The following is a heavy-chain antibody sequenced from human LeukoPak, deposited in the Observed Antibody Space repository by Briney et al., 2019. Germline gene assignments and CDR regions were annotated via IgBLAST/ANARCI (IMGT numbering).Heavy chain of an antibody. J-gene: IGHJ4*02. CDR2: ISGSGGST. CDR3: VRPLGRGYDSFDY. Sequence: GGSLRLSCAASGFTFSSYAMSWVRQAPGKGLEWVSAISGSGGSTYYADSVKGRFTISRDNSKNTLYLQMNSLRAEDTAVYYCVRPLGRGYDSFDYWGQGTLVTVSS. V-gene: IGHV3-23*01. D-gene: IGHD5-12*01. CDR1: GFTFSSYA.